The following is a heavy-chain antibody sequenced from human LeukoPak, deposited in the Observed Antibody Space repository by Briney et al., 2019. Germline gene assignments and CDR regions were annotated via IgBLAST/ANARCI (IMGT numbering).Heavy chain of an antibody. CDR2: ISGSGAST. V-gene: IGHV3-23*01. Sequence: GGSLRLSCEASTFSFSSYAMSWVRQAPGKGLEWVSTISGSGASTYSTDSVKGRFTISRDNSKNTLYLQMNSLRAEDTAVYYCAKILSAAGTWYWGQGTLVTVSS. CDR3: AKILSAAGTWY. CDR1: TFSFSSYA. D-gene: IGHD6-13*01. J-gene: IGHJ4*02.